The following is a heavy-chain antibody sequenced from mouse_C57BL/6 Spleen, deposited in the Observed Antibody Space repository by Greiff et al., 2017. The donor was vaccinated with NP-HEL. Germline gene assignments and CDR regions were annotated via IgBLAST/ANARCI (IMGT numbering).Heavy chain of an antibody. D-gene: IGHD1-1*01. V-gene: IGHV5-6*01. CDR3: ARLTPYYGSSSFAY. CDR2: ISSGGSYT. Sequence: EVQRVESGGDLVKPGGSLKLSCAASGFTFSSYGMSWVRQTPDKRLEWVATISSGGSYTYYPDSVKGRFTISRDNAKNTLYLQMSSLKSEDTAMYYCARLTPYYGSSSFAYWGQGTLVTVSA. J-gene: IGHJ3*01. CDR1: GFTFSSYG.